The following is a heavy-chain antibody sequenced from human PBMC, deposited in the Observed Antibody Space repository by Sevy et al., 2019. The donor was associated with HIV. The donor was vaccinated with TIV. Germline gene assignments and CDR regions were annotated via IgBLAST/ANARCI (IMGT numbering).Heavy chain of an antibody. CDR2: TYYRSKWYN. CDR1: GDSVSSNSAA. D-gene: IGHD2-2*01. Sequence: SQTLSLTCAISGDSVSSNSAAWNWIRQSPSRGLEWLGRTYYRSKWYNEYAVSVKSRITINPDTSKNQFSLQLNSVTPEDTAVYYCARNPPYCSSTSCHFDYWGQGTLVTVSS. CDR3: ARNPPYCSSTSCHFDY. J-gene: IGHJ4*02. V-gene: IGHV6-1*01.